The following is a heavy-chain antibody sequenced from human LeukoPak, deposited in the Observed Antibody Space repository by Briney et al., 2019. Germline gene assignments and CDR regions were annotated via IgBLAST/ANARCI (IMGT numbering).Heavy chain of an antibody. CDR3: ARGENSKTYPVSGY. D-gene: IGHD2/OR15-2a*01. CDR2: ISYDGSNK. CDR1: GFTFSSYG. Sequence: PGGSLRLSCAASGFTFSSYGMHWVRQAPGKGLEWVAVISYDGSNKYYIDSVKGRLTISRDNSKNTLYLQMNSLRAEDTAVYYCARGENSKTYPVSGYWGQGTLVTVSS. J-gene: IGHJ4*02. V-gene: IGHV3-30*03.